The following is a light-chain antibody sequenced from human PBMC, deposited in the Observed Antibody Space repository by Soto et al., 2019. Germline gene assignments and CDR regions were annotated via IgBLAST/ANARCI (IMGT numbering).Light chain of an antibody. Sequence: DIQMTHTPSTLSASVGDRVTIICRASQSISSWFAWYQQKPGKAPKLLIYDASSLESGVPSRFSGSGSGTEFTLTISSLQPDDFATYYCQQYNSYSWTFGQGTKVDIK. J-gene: IGKJ1*01. V-gene: IGKV1-5*02. CDR3: QQYNSYSWT. CDR1: QSISSW. CDR2: DAS.